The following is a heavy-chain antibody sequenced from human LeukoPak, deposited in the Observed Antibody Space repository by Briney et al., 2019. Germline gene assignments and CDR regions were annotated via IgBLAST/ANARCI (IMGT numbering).Heavy chain of an antibody. D-gene: IGHD3-22*01. J-gene: IGHJ4*02. Sequence: SETLSLTCAVSGGSISSSNWWSWVRQPPGKGLEWIGEIYHSGSTNYNPSLKSRVTISVDTSKNQFSLKLSSVTAADTAVYYCASGYYDSSGYYLGFDYWGQGTLVTVSS. CDR3: ASGYYDSSGYYLGFDY. CDR2: IYHSGST. CDR1: GGSISSSNW. V-gene: IGHV4-4*02.